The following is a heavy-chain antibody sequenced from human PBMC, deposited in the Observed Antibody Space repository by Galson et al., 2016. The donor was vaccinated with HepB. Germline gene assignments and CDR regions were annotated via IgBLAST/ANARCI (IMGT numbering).Heavy chain of an antibody. J-gene: IGHJ5*02. D-gene: IGHD3-10*01. Sequence: SLRLSCAASGFTFSSYAMSWVRQAPGKGLEWVSAISGSGGSTYYADSVKGRFTISRDNAKNSLYLQMNSLRDEDTAVYYCAREPYHGGTDWSDPWGQGTLVIVSS. CDR2: ISGSGGST. CDR3: AREPYHGGTDWSDP. V-gene: IGHV3-23*01. CDR1: GFTFSSYA.